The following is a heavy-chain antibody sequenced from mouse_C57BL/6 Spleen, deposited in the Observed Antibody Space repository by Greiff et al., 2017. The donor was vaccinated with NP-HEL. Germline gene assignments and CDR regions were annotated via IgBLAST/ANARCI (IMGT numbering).Heavy chain of an antibody. CDR1: GFNIKDYY. CDR3: ALIYYGNPYYFDY. D-gene: IGHD2-1*01. J-gene: IGHJ2*01. Sequence: EVKLMESGAELVKPGASVKLSCTASGFNIKDYYMHWVKQRTEQGLEWIGRIDPEDGETKYAPKFQGKATITADTSSNTAYLQLSSLTSEDTAVYYCALIYYGNPYYFDYWGQGTTLTVSS. CDR2: IDPEDGET. V-gene: IGHV14-2*01.